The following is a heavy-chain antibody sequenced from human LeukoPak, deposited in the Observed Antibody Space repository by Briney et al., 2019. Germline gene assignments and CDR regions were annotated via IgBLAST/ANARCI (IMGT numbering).Heavy chain of an antibody. CDR1: GGSISSYY. Sequence: SETLSLTCTVSGGSISSYYWSWIRQPAGKGLEWIGRFHTSGSTNYNPSLKSRVTMSGDTSKNQFSLKLSSVTAADTAVYYCVRVGYDLHFDYWGQGTLVTVSS. D-gene: IGHD5-12*01. J-gene: IGHJ4*02. CDR2: FHTSGST. V-gene: IGHV4-4*07. CDR3: VRVGYDLHFDY.